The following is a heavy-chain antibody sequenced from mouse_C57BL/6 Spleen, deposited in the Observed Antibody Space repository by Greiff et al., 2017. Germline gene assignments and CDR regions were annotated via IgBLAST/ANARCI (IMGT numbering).Heavy chain of an antibody. Sequence: VQLQQPGAELVKPGASVKLSCKASGYTFTSSWMHWVKQRPGRGLEWIGRIDPNSGGTTYNEKFKSKATLTVDKPSSTAYMQLSSLTSEDSAVYYCAREDEYGGEYFDVWGTGTTVTVSS. V-gene: IGHV1-72*01. J-gene: IGHJ1*03. CDR1: GYTFTSSW. CDR2: IDPNSGGT. D-gene: IGHD1-2*01. CDR3: AREDEYGGEYFDV.